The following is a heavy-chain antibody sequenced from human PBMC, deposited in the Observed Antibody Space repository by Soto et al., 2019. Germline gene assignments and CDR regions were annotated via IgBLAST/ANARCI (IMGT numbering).Heavy chain of an antibody. Sequence: SETPSLTCTVSGGSLSSSSYYWGWIRQPPGKGLEWIGYIYHSGSTYYNPSLKSRVTISVDRSKNQFSLKLSSVTAADTAVYYCARNYGHAFDTWGQGTMVTVSS. CDR1: GGSLSSSSYY. CDR3: ARNYGHAFDT. V-gene: IGHV4-39*07. D-gene: IGHD1-7*01. J-gene: IGHJ3*02. CDR2: IYHSGST.